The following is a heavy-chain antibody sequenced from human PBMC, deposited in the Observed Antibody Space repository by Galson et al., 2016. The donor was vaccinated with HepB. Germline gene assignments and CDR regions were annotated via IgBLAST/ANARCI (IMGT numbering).Heavy chain of an antibody. CDR3: ARDQTHYDTSAYYDDLDI. D-gene: IGHD3-22*01. Sequence: SLRLSCAASGFTFSSYWMTWVRQAPGKGLEWVANTKRDGSQKNYVDSVKGRFTISRDNAKNSLYLQMSSLSAEDTAVYYCARDQTHYDTSAYYDDLDIWGQGTMVTVSS. J-gene: IGHJ3*02. CDR2: TKRDGSQK. V-gene: IGHV3-7*04. CDR1: GFTFSSYW.